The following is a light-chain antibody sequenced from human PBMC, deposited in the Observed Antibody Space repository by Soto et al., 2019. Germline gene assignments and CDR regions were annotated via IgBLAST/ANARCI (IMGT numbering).Light chain of an antibody. CDR1: QSVLWSSNNKNF. Sequence: DIVMTQSPDSLAVSLGERATINCKSSQSVLWSSNNKNFLAWYQQKPGQPPKLLIYWASTRESGVPDRFSGSGSETDFTLTISSLQAEDVAVYYCQQYYSIPITFGQGTPLEIK. CDR3: QQYYSIPIT. J-gene: IGKJ5*01. CDR2: WAS. V-gene: IGKV4-1*01.